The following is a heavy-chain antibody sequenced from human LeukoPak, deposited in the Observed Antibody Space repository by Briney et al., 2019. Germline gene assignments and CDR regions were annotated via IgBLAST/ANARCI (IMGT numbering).Heavy chain of an antibody. CDR2: ISSSSSYI. D-gene: IGHD3-22*01. Sequence: PGGSLRLSCADSGFTFSSYSMNWVRQAPGKGLEWVSSISSSSSYIYYADSVKGRFTISRDNAKNSLYLQMNSLRAEDTAVYYCARTDDSSGYCPDYWGQGTLVTVSS. V-gene: IGHV3-21*01. J-gene: IGHJ4*02. CDR1: GFTFSSYS. CDR3: ARTDDSSGYCPDY.